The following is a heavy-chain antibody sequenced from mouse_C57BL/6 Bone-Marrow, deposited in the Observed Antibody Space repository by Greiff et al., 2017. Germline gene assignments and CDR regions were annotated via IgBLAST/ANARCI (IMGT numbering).Heavy chain of an antibody. J-gene: IGHJ3*01. CDR3: ARDYGSSYSFAY. CDR2: IHPNSGST. CDR1: GYTFTSYW. Sequence: QVQLQQPGAELVKPGASVKLSCKASGYTFTSYWMHWVKQRPGQGLEWIGMIHPNSGSTNYNEKFKSKATLTVDKSSSTAYMQLSRLTSEDSAVYYCARDYGSSYSFAYWGQGTLVTVSA. D-gene: IGHD1-1*01. V-gene: IGHV1-64*01.